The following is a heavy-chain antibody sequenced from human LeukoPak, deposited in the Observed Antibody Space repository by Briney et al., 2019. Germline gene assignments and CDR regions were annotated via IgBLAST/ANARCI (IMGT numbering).Heavy chain of an antibody. D-gene: IGHD1-1*01. Sequence: GRSLTLSCAASGFSFSNDGMRWIRQDPGRGRGWASGISSTGDNTFYRDSVKARFTITRDIPKNTLYLQMTSLRADDTAVYYCERSLKWNLVGFDYWGQGTPVTVSS. CDR3: ERSLKWNLVGFDY. V-gene: IGHV3-23*01. CDR2: ISSTGDNT. CDR1: GFSFSNDG. J-gene: IGHJ4*02.